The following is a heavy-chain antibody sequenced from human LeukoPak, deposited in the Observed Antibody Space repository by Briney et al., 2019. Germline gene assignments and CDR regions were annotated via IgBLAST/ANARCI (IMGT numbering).Heavy chain of an antibody. D-gene: IGHD6-6*01. Sequence: GGSLRLSCAASGFTFNSYSMNWVRQAPGKGLEWVSSISSGSSYIYYVDSVKGRFTISRDNAKNSLYLQMNSLRAEDTAVYYCARGVVSIAARPPYFDYWGQGTLVTVSS. CDR2: ISSGSSYI. CDR3: ARGVVSIAARPPYFDY. J-gene: IGHJ4*02. V-gene: IGHV3-21*01. CDR1: GFTFNSYS.